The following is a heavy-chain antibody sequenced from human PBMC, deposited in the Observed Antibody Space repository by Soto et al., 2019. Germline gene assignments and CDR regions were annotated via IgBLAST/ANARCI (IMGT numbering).Heavy chain of an antibody. CDR3: AKTSTTVADY. V-gene: IGHV3-30*18. J-gene: IGHJ4*02. CDR2: ISYDGSNK. CDR1: GFTFSSYG. D-gene: IGHD4-17*01. Sequence: GGSLRLSCAASGFTFSSYGMHWVRQAPGKGLEWVAVISYDGSNKYYADSVKGRFTISRDNSKNTLYLQMNSLRAEDTAVYYCAKTSTTVADYWGQGTLVTVSS.